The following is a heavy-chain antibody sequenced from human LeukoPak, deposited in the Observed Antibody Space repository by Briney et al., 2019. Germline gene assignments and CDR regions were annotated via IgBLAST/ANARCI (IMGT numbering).Heavy chain of an antibody. V-gene: IGHV3-23*01. CDR2: VSGSGGIT. D-gene: IGHD1-14*01. CDR1: GFTFNTYA. Sequence: GGSLRLSCAASGFTFNTYAMSWVRQAPGKGLEWVSIVSGSGGITNSADSVKGRFTISRDNSKNTVYLEMNSLRAEDTAVYYCATEGFDNWGQGTLVSVSS. J-gene: IGHJ4*02. CDR3: ATEGFDN.